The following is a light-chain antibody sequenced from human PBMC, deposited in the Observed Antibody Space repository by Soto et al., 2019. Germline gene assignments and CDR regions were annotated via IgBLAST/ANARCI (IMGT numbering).Light chain of an antibody. CDR1: SSNIGSNY. J-gene: IGLJ3*02. CDR3: AAWDDSLSGWV. V-gene: IGLV1-47*01. Sequence: QLVLTQPPSASGTPGPRVTISCSGSSSNIGSNYVYWYQQLPGTAPKLLIYRNNQRPSGVPDRFSGAKSGTSASLAIRGLRSEDEADYYCAAWDDSLSGWVFGGGTKLTVL. CDR2: RNN.